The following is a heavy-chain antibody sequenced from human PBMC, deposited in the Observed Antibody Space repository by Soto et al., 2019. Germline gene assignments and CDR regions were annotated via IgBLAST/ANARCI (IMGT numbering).Heavy chain of an antibody. D-gene: IGHD5-18*01. V-gene: IGHV4-30-4*01. J-gene: IGHJ5*02. Sequence: QVQLQESGPGLVKPSQTLSLTCTVSGDSISSNTNYWSWIRQPPGEGLEWIGFISYSGTTSCSPSLKSRFAISLDTSKNQFSLSLSSVTATDTAVYYCARGRGYSYGLDPWGQGTLVTVSS. CDR3: ARGRGYSYGLDP. CDR1: GDSISSNTNY. CDR2: ISYSGTT.